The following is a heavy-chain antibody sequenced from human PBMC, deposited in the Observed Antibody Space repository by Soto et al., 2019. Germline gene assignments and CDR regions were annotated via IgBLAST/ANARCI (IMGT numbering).Heavy chain of an antibody. CDR2: IYYSGST. Sequence: QVQLQESGPGLVKPSQTLSLTCTVSGGSINSGAYYWSWIRQHPGKGLEWIGYIYYSGSTYYNPSLKSRITMSVDTSKNQFSLKMSSVTAADTAVYHCARVRDSSGYSLGYFDYWGQGTLVTVSS. CDR1: GGSINSGAYY. V-gene: IGHV4-31*03. D-gene: IGHD3-22*01. J-gene: IGHJ4*02. CDR3: ARVRDSSGYSLGYFDY.